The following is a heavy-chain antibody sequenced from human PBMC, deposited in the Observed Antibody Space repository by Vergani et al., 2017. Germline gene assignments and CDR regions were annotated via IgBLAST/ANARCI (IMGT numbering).Heavy chain of an antibody. CDR3: ASSPPNVRGTSATAYYFDY. CDR1: GGSISSGSYY. V-gene: IGHV4-61*02. Sequence: QVQLQESGPGLVKPSQTLSLTCTVSGGSISSGSYYWSWIRQPAGKGLEWIGRIYTSGSTNYNPSLKSRVTISVDTSKNQFSLKLSSVTAADTAVYYCASSPPNVRGTSATAYYFDYWGQGTLVTVSS. D-gene: IGHD3-10*01. CDR2: IYTSGST. J-gene: IGHJ4*02.